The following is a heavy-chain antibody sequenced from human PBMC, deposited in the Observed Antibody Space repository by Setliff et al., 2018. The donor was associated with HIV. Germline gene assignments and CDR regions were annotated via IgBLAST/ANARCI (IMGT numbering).Heavy chain of an antibody. V-gene: IGHV4-34*01. Sequence: SETLSLTCAVYGGSFSGYYWTWIRQPPGKGLEWIGEINHSGSTNYNPYLKSRVTISVDTSKNQFSLRLSSVTAADTAVYYCARGPFPAAGFSGLRGGRTYYYYGMGVWGQGTTVTVSS. J-gene: IGHJ6*02. CDR2: INHSGST. CDR3: ARGPFPAAGFSGLRGGRTYYYYGMGV. CDR1: GGSFSGYY. D-gene: IGHD6-13*01.